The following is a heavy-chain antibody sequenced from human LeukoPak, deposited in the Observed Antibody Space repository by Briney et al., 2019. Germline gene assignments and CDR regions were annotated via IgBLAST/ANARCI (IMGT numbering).Heavy chain of an antibody. CDR1: GFTFSDYY. D-gene: IGHD3-22*01. CDR2: ISSSSSNI. V-gene: IGHV3-11*04. Sequence: GGSLRLSCAASGFTFSDYYMSWLRQAPGRGLEWVSYISSSSSNIYYADSVKGRFTISRDNAKNSLYLQMNSLRAEDTAVYYCAREGYYYDSSGKLQGYYFDYWGQGTLVTVSS. CDR3: AREGYYYDSSGKLQGYYFDY. J-gene: IGHJ4*02.